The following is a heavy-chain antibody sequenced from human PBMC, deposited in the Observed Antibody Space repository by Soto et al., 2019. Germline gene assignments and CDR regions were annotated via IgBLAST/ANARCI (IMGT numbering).Heavy chain of an antibody. Sequence: QVQLVQSGAEVKKPGSSVKVSCKASGGTFSSYAISWVRQAPGQGREWMGGIIPIFGTANYAQKFQGRVTITADESRSKAYMGRSSLRSEDTAVYYCARGRSTYYYDRSETRYFDSWGQGPLVTVSS. CDR2: IIPIFGTA. V-gene: IGHV1-69*01. CDR3: ARGRSTYYYDRSETRYFDS. CDR1: GGTFSSYA. D-gene: IGHD3-22*01. J-gene: IGHJ4*02.